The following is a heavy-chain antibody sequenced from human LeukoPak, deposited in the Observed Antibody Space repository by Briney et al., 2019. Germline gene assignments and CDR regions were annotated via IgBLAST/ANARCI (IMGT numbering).Heavy chain of an antibody. CDR1: GGSIRSYY. J-gene: IGHJ4*02. CDR3: ARGTIPWAY. CDR2: IYYSGST. Sequence: SETLSLTCTVSGGSIRSYYWSWIRQPPGKGLEWIGYIYYSGSTNYNPSLKNRVTISVDTSKNQFSLKLSSVTAADTAVYYCARGTIPWAYWGQGTLVTVSS. D-gene: IGHD4/OR15-4a*01. V-gene: IGHV4-59*01.